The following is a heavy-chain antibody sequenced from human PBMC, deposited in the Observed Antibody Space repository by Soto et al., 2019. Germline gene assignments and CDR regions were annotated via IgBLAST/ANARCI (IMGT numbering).Heavy chain of an antibody. CDR2: IKSKIDGGTT. D-gene: IGHD4-17*01. Sequence: GGSLRLSCEASGFSFNNAWMSWIRQAPGKGLEWVGRIKSKIDGGTTDYAAPVKGRFTISRDDSKNTLYLQMNSLKTEDTAVYYCSFQESTTVTTFEYWGHGTLVTVSS. J-gene: IGHJ4*01. V-gene: IGHV3-15*01. CDR3: SFQESTTVTTFEY. CDR1: GFSFNNAW.